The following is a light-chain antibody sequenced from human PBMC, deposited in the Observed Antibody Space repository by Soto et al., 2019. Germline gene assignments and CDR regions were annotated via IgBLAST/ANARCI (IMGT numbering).Light chain of an antibody. J-gene: IGKJ4*01. CDR2: DAS. CDR1: QRVSSY. CDR3: QQRSNCPLT. Sequence: EMVLTQSPATLSLSPGERATLSCRASQRVSSYLAWYQQKPGQAPRLLIYDASNRATGIPARFSGSGSGTDFTLTISSLEPEDFAVYYCQQRSNCPLTFGGGTKVEIK. V-gene: IGKV3-11*01.